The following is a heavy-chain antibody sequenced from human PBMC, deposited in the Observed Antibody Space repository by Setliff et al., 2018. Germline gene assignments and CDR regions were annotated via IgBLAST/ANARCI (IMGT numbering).Heavy chain of an antibody. D-gene: IGHD3-22*01. Sequence: GGSLRLSCAASGFTFNAYAMSWVRQAPGKGLEWVSAITFGSLSRYYADSVKGRFTISRDNSKNTLFLEMNSLRTEDTAVYYCAKGQGQYYDSSGYYGRVLDYWGQGTPVTVSS. J-gene: IGHJ4*02. CDR3: AKGQGQYYDSSGYYGRVLDY. CDR2: ITFGSLSR. CDR1: GFTFNAYA. V-gene: IGHV3-23*01.